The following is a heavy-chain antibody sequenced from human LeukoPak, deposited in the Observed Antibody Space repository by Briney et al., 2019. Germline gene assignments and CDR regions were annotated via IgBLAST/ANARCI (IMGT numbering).Heavy chain of an antibody. V-gene: IGHV3-21*01. J-gene: IGHJ4*02. CDR2: ISSSSSYI. Sequence: PGGSLRLSCAASGFTFSSYSMNWVRQAPGKGLEWVSSISSSSSYIYYADSVKGRFTISRDNAKNSLYLQMNSLRTEDTAVYYCARDCGGDCYSQYYFDYWGQGTLVTVSS. CDR1: GFTFSSYS. D-gene: IGHD2-21*02. CDR3: ARDCGGDCYSQYYFDY.